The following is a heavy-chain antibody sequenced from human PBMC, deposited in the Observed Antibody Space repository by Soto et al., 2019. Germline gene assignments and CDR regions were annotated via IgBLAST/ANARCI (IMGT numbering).Heavy chain of an antibody. V-gene: IGHV4-61*08. CDR3: ARYRGYDKYYFDY. D-gene: IGHD5-12*01. CDR2: IYYSGST. Sequence: TSETLSLTCTVSGGSISSGDYYWSWIRQPPGKGLEWIGYIYYSGSTNYNPSLKSRVTISVDTSKNQFSLKLSSVTAADTAVYYCARYRGYDKYYFDYWGQGTLVTVSS. J-gene: IGHJ4*02. CDR1: GGSISSGDYY.